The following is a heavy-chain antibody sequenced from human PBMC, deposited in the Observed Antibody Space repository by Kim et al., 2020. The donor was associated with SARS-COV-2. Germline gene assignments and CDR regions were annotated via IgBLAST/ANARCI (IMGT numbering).Heavy chain of an antibody. V-gene: IGHV3-11*06. D-gene: IGHD3-9*01. Sequence: GRFTISRDNAKNSLYLQMNSLRAEDTAVYYCARAKGADILTGYYPRDFDYWGQGTLVTVSS. J-gene: IGHJ4*02. CDR3: ARAKGADILTGYYPRDFDY.